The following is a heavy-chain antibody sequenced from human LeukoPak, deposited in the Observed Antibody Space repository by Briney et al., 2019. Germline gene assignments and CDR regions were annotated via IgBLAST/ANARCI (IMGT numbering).Heavy chain of an antibody. D-gene: IGHD2-2*01. CDR1: GFTFSSYA. J-gene: IGHJ4*02. V-gene: IGHV3-23*01. Sequence: GGSLRLSCAASGFTFSSYAMRWVRQAPGKGLEWVSAISGSGGSTYYADSVKGRVTISRENSKNTLYLQMNSLRAEDTAVYYCAKDVEYQLPNTFDYWGQGTLVTVSS. CDR2: ISGSGGST. CDR3: AKDVEYQLPNTFDY.